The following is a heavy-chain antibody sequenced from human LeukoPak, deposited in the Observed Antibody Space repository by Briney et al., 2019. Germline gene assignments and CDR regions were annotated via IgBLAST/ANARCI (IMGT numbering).Heavy chain of an antibody. CDR3: ANYLVRGYFDY. CDR1: GFTFSDYE. D-gene: IGHD2/OR15-2a*01. V-gene: IGHV3-48*03. Sequence: PGGSLRLSCAASGFTFSDYEMNWVRQAPGKGLEWVSHISTRGSIIHYADSVEGRFTISRDNAKNSLYLQMNSLRAEDTAVYYCANYLVRGYFDYWGQGTLVTVSS. CDR2: ISTRGSII. J-gene: IGHJ4*02.